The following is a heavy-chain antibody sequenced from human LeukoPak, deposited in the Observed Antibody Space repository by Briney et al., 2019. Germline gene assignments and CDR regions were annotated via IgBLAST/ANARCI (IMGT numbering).Heavy chain of an antibody. V-gene: IGHV4-39*07. CDR3: ASSPGGRYCSSTSCSAFDI. J-gene: IGHJ3*02. CDR2: IYYSGST. Sequence: SETLSLTCTVSGGSISSSSYYWGWIRQPPGKGLEWIGSIYYSGSTYYNPSLKSRVTISVDTSKNQFSLKLSSVTAADTAVYYCASSPGGRYCSSTSCSAFDIWGQGTMVTVSS. D-gene: IGHD2-2*01. CDR1: GGSISSSSYY.